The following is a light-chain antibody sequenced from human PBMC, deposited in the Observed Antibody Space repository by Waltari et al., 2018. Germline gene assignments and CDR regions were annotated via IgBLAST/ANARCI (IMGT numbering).Light chain of an antibody. CDR1: QSVLYRSNNKEY. J-gene: IGKJ1*01. CDR3: QQYCTTPT. Sequence: DIVMTQFPDSLAVSLGERATINCKSSQSVLYRSNNKEYLAWYQQKPGQPAKRLIYWAATRESGVPDRFSGSGSGTDFTLTISSLQAEDVAVYYCQQYCTTPTFGQGTKVEIK. V-gene: IGKV4-1*01. CDR2: WAA.